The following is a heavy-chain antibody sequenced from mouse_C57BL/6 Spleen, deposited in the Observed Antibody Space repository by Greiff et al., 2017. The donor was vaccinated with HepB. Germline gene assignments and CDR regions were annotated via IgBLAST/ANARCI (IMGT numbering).Heavy chain of an antibody. V-gene: IGHV1-52*01. CDR2: IDPSDSET. CDR3: ARGRASSGLDY. Sequence: QVQLQQPGAELVRPGSSVKLSCKASGYTFTSYWMHWVKQRPIQGLEWIGNIDPSDSETHYNQKFKDKATLTVDKSSSTAYMQLSSLTSEDSAVYDRARGRASSGLDYWGQGTTLTVSS. J-gene: IGHJ2*01. D-gene: IGHD3-2*02. CDR1: GYTFTSYW.